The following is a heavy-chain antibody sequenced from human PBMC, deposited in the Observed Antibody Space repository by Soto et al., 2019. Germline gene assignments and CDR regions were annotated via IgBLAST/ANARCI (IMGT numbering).Heavy chain of an antibody. CDR3: SRVEGRFHYGIDV. J-gene: IGHJ6*02. Sequence: PSETLSLTCTVSGGSISSYYWSWVRQPPGRGLEWIGFIYNSGSTNYNPSLKSRVTISIDTSQNQFSLKLSSVTAADTAVYYCSRVEGRFHYGIDVWSQGTTDTVSS. CDR2: IYNSGST. CDR1: GGSISSYY. V-gene: IGHV4-59*12.